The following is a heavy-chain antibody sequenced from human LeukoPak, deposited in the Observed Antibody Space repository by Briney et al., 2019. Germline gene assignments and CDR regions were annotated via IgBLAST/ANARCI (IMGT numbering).Heavy chain of an antibody. CDR3: ARIGSSGYYYLYYFDY. D-gene: IGHD3-22*01. Sequence: GQSLNISCNGSRYSFTSYSIGWARHMPRQGLEWMGIIYPGDSDIRYSPSFQGQVTIPAHKSIRTAYLQWNSLKASDTAMHYFARIGSSGYYYLYYFDYWGEGSLVSVCS. CDR2: IYPGDSDI. V-gene: IGHV5-51*01. CDR1: RYSFTSYS. J-gene: IGHJ4*02.